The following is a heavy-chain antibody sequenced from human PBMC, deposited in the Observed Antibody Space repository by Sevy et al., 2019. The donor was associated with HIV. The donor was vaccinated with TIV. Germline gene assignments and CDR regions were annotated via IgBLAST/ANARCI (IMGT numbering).Heavy chain of an antibody. V-gene: IGHV3-11*01. CDR2: ISSSGSTI. CDR3: AGVQLWPKGPIDY. J-gene: IGHJ4*02. Sequence: GGSLRLSCAASGFTFSDYYMSWIRQAPGKGLEWVSYISSSGSTIYYADSVKGRFTISRDNAKNSMYLQMNSLRAEETAGYYCAGVQLWPKGPIDYWGQRTLVTVSS. CDR1: GFTFSDYY. D-gene: IGHD5-18*01.